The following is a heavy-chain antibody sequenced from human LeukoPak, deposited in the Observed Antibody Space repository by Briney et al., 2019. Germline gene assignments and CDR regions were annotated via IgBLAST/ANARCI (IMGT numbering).Heavy chain of an antibody. D-gene: IGHD3-16*02. CDR2: ISAYNGNT. J-gene: IGHJ4*02. CDR1: GYTFTSYG. Sequence: ASVKVSCTASGYTFTSYGISWVRQAPGQGLEWMGWISAYNGNTNYAQKLQGRVTMTTDTSTSTAYMELRSLRSDDTAVYYCARVEGVGMITFGGVIAPHWWGQGTLVTVSS. V-gene: IGHV1-18*01. CDR3: ARVEGVGMITFGGVIAPHW.